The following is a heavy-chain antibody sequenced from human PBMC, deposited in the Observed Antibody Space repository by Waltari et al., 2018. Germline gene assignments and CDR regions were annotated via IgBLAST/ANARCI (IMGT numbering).Heavy chain of an antibody. D-gene: IGHD3-22*01. J-gene: IGHJ4*02. CDR2: ISGSGGST. CDR3: ATSLGGVTMIVVVINYYFDY. V-gene: IGHV3-23*01. CDR1: GFTFSSYA. Sequence: EVQLLESGGGLVQPGGSLRLSCAASGFTFSSYAMSWVRQAQGTGLVWVSAISGSGGSTYYADSVKGRFTISRDNSKNTLYLQMNSLRAEDTAVYYCATSLGGVTMIVVVINYYFDYWGQGTLVTVSS.